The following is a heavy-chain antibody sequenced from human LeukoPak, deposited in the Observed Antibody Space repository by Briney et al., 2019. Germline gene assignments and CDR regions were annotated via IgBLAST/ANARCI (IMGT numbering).Heavy chain of an antibody. Sequence: PGGSLRLSCAASGFTFSDYYMTWIRQAPGKGLEWVSYINSRGNTIFYADSVKGRFTISRDNAKNSLYLQMNSLRAEDTAVYYCARARDGYNYYFDYWGQGTLVTVSS. CDR3: ARARDGYNYYFDY. J-gene: IGHJ4*02. CDR2: INSRGNTI. D-gene: IGHD5-24*01. CDR1: GFTFSDYY. V-gene: IGHV3-11*04.